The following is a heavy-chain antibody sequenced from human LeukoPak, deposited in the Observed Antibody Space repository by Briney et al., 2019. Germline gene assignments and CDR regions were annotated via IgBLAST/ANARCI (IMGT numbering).Heavy chain of an antibody. CDR1: GFTFSSYG. CDR3: AKDEVAYCGGDCYSHY. J-gene: IGHJ4*02. D-gene: IGHD2-21*02. CDR2: ILYDGSNK. Sequence: GRSLRLSCAASGFTFSSYGMHWVRQAPGKGLEWVAVILYDGSNKYYADSVKGRFTISRDNSKNSLYLQMNSLRARHTAVCYCAKDEVAYCGGDCYSHYWGQGTLLTVPS. V-gene: IGHV3-30*18.